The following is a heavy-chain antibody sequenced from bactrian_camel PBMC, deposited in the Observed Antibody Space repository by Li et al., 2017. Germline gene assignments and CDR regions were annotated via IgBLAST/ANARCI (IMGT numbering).Heavy chain of an antibody. CDR1: GYTDRTYC. CDR3: AADSARIRLGACPILANIYGY. D-gene: IGHD2*01. CDR2: LYVGGGPP. V-gene: IGHV3S40*01. J-gene: IGHJ4*01. Sequence: VQLVESGGGSVQAGGSLTLSCSGSGYTDRTYCLGWFRQAPGQEREGVASLYVGGGPPAYVDSVKGRFTISQDNAKNMVYLQMNSLKPEDTAMYYCAADSARIRLGACPILANIYGYWGQGTQVTVS.